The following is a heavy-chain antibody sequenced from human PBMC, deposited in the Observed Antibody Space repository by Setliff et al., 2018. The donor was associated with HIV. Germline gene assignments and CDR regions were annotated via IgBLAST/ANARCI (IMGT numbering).Heavy chain of an antibody. D-gene: IGHD4-17*01. Sequence: GGSLRLSCAASGFSFSTYTMNWVRQAPGKGLEWVSSISSTSSYIYYADSVKGRFTISRDNAKNSLYLQMNSLRAEDTAVYYCARVLRIMTTVTTGRDYYYMDVWGKGTTVTVSS. CDR3: ARVLRIMTTVTTGRDYYYMDV. CDR2: ISSTSSYI. V-gene: IGHV3-21*01. CDR1: GFSFSTYT. J-gene: IGHJ6*03.